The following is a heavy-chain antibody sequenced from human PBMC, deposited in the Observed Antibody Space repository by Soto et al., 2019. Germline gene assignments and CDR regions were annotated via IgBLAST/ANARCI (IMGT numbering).Heavy chain of an antibody. D-gene: IGHD5-18*01. CDR3: ARDPGYSYGYN. V-gene: IGHV1-3*01. CDR1: GYTFTNYA. Sequence: ASVKVSCKASGYTFTNYAMDWVRQAPGQRLEWMGWINAGNGNTKYSQKFQGRVTITRDTSASTAYMELSSLRSEDTAVYYCARDPGYSYGYNWGQGTLVTVSS. CDR2: INAGNGNT. J-gene: IGHJ4*02.